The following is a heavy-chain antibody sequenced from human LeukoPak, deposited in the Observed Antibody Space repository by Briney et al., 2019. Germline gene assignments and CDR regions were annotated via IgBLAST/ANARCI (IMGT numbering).Heavy chain of an antibody. Sequence: SLRLSCAASGFTFDNYAMHWVRQAPGKGLEWVSGITWNSDAIGYADSVKGRFTISRDNARNSLCLQMSSLRVEDTAFYYCATTPPAIAVAGNGQFDNWGQGTLVTVSS. CDR1: GFTFDNYA. D-gene: IGHD6-19*01. V-gene: IGHV3-9*01. CDR2: ITWNSDAI. CDR3: ATTPPAIAVAGNGQFDN. J-gene: IGHJ4*02.